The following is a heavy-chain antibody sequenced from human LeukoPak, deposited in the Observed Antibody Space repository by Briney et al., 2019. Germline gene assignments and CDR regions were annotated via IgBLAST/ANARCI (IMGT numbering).Heavy chain of an antibody. CDR3: ARARERDYGDSPWGFDY. Sequence: SETLSLTCTVSGGSISSSSYYWGWIRQPPGKGLEWIGSIYYSGSTYYNPSLKSRVTISVDTSKNQFSLKLSSVTAADTAVYYCARARERDYGDSPWGFDYWGQGTLVTVSS. CDR2: IYYSGST. V-gene: IGHV4-39*01. CDR1: GGSISSSSYY. J-gene: IGHJ4*02. D-gene: IGHD4-17*01.